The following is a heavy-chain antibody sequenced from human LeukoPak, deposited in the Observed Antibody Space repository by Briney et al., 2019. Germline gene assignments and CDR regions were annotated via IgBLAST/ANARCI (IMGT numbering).Heavy chain of an antibody. CDR3: ASRPGGSTWYGVFDY. CDR2: IYGSETT. D-gene: IGHD6-13*01. J-gene: IGHJ4*02. CDR1: GGSISSCY. V-gene: IGHV4-59*01. Sequence: SETLSLTCTVSGGSISSCYWSWIRQPPGKGLEWIGYIYGSETTNYNPSLKSRVTMSVDTSENQFSLKLSSVTAADTALYYCASRPGGSTWYGVFDYWSRGTLVTVSS.